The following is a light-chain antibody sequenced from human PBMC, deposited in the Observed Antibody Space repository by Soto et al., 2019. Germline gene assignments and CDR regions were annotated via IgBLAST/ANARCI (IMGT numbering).Light chain of an antibody. CDR2: GAS. CDR1: QSVSSSY. V-gene: IGKV3-20*01. J-gene: IGKJ5*01. Sequence: EIVLTQSPGTLSLSPGERATLSCRASQSVSSSYLAWYQQKPGQAPRLLIYGASSRATGIPDRFSGSGSGTDFTLTISRLEPEDFAVYYCQQYGSSPPITLG. CDR3: QQYGSSPPIT.